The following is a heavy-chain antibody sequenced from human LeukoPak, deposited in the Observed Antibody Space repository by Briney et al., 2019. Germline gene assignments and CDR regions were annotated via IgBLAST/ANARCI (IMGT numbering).Heavy chain of an antibody. Sequence: GGSLRLSCAVSGFTFSRYWMQWVRHVPGEGGVWVSRMSSEGSTTTYADSVKGRFTISRDNAKNTLYLQMNSLRAEDTAVYYCVNILFGWGQGTLVTVSS. D-gene: IGHD3-10*01. V-gene: IGHV3-74*01. CDR2: MSSEGSTT. CDR3: VNILFG. CDR1: GFTFSRYW. J-gene: IGHJ4*02.